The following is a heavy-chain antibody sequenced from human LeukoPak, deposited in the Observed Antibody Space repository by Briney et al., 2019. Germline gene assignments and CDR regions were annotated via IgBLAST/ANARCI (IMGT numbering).Heavy chain of an antibody. D-gene: IGHD3-22*01. V-gene: IGHV3-23*01. Sequence: GGSLRLSCTASGFTFSSYAMRWVRQAPPKGLEWVSAISGSGGSTYYADSVKGRFTISRDNSKNTLYLQMNSLRAEDTAVYYWAKEGIVVVARPSGYFDYGGEGCLVTV. CDR1: GFTFSSYA. CDR3: AKEGIVVVARPSGYFDY. J-gene: IGHJ4*02. CDR2: ISGSGGST.